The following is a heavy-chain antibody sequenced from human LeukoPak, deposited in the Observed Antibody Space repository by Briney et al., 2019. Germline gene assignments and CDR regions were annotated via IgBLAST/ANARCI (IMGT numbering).Heavy chain of an antibody. D-gene: IGHD3-10*01. Sequence: PGGSLRLSCAASGFTFSSYGMHWVRQAPGKGLEWVAFIRYDGSNKYYADSVKGRFTISRDNSKNTLYLQMNSLRAEDTAVYYCAKEVVEGSGSFYYYYMDVWGKGTTVTVSS. CDR1: GFTFSSYG. J-gene: IGHJ6*03. CDR2: IRYDGSNK. V-gene: IGHV3-30*02. CDR3: AKEVVEGSGSFYYYYMDV.